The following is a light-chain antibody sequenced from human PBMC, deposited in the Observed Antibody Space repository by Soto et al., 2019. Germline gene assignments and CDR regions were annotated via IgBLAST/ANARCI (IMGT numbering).Light chain of an antibody. J-gene: IGLJ3*02. Sequence: QSALTQPASVSGSPGQSITISCTGTSSDVGGYNYVSWYQQHPGKAPKLMIYDVSNRPSGVSNRFSGSKSGNTASLNISGLQAEDEADYYCSSYTSSSTSPVFGGGTKLTVL. CDR2: DVS. CDR1: SSDVGGYNY. CDR3: SSYTSSSTSPV. V-gene: IGLV2-14*01.